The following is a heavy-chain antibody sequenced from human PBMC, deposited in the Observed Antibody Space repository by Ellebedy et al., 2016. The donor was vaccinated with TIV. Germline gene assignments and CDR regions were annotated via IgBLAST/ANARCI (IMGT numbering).Heavy chain of an antibody. CDR3: ASDTLRGIWES. CDR2: IYSDGTP. CDR1: GDSISSYY. V-gene: IGHV4-4*07. D-gene: IGHD3-3*01. J-gene: IGHJ5*02. Sequence: MPSETLSLTCTVSGDSISSYYWSWIRQSAGKGLEWIGRIYSDGTPNYNPSLESRVTMSVDTSRSQFSLRLTSVTAADTAVYYCASDTLRGIWESWGQGTLVTVSS.